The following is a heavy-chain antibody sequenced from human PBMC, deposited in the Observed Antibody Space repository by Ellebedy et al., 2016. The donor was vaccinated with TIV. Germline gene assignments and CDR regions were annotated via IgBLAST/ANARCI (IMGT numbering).Heavy chain of an antibody. CDR3: ARVIMDYYGSGSQNAQGY. Sequence: GGSLRLXXAASGFTFSSYSMNWVRQAPGKGLEWVSYISSSSSYIYYADSVKGRFTISRDNAKNSLYLQMNSLRAEDTAVYYCARVIMDYYGSGSQNAQGYWGQGTLVTVSS. J-gene: IGHJ4*02. CDR1: GFTFSSYS. V-gene: IGHV3-21*05. D-gene: IGHD3-10*01. CDR2: ISSSSSYI.